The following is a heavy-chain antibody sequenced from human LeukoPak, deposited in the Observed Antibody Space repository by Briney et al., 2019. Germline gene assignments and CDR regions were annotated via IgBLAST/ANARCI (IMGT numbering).Heavy chain of an antibody. CDR3: ARPPQPHRTWIAARPVYYYYGMDV. CDR2: MNPNSGNT. D-gene: IGHD6-6*01. CDR1: GYTFTSYD. J-gene: IGHJ6*02. V-gene: IGHV1-8*01. Sequence: PRASVKVSCKASGYTFTSYDINWVRQATGQGLEWMGWMNPNSGNTGYAQKLQGRVTMTTDTSTSTAYMELRSLRSDDTAVYYCARPPQPHRTWIAARPVYYYYGMDVWGQGTTVTVSS.